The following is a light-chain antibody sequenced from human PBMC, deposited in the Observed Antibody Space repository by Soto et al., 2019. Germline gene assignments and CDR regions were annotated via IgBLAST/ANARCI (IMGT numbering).Light chain of an antibody. Sequence: QSLLTKPACVSFSPGHSITIPCTGTSGVVGGYDYVSLCHRHPGTAPELMIYEVVNRPSWGSNRFSGSKSGNTASLTISGLQAEDEADYYCFSFASSSAYVVGPGTKVTVL. CDR3: FSFASSSAYV. J-gene: IGLJ1*01. V-gene: IGLV2-14*01. CDR2: EVV. CDR1: SGVVGGYDY.